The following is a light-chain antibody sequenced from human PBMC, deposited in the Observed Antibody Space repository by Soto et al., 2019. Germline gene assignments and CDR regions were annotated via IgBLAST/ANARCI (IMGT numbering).Light chain of an antibody. V-gene: IGKV3-11*01. CDR3: QQRSDWPST. J-gene: IGKJ4*01. Sequence: EIVLTQSPATLSLSPGERATLSCRASQSVGTYFAWYQQKPGQAPRLLIYDSSNRATGIPARFSGSRSGTDFTLTISSLEPEDFAVYYCQQRSDWPSTFGGGTKVEIK. CDR1: QSVGTY. CDR2: DSS.